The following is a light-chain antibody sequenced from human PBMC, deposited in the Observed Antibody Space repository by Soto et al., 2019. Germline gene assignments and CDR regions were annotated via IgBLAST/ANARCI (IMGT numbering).Light chain of an antibody. V-gene: IGLV2-11*01. CDR1: SSDVGGYNY. CDR3: CSYAGSCSYV. Sequence: QSALTQPRSVSGSPGQSAAISCTGTSSDVGGYNYVSWYQQHPGKAPKLIIYDVTKRPSGVPDRFSGCSSGNTASLAISGLQAGDEADYFCCSYAGSCSYVFXTGTKVTV. CDR2: DVT. J-gene: IGLJ1*01.